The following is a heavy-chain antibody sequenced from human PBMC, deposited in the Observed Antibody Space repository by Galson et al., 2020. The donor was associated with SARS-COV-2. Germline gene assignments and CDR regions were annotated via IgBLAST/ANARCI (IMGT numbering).Heavy chain of an antibody. Sequence: GGSLRLSCAASGFTYSTYAMNWVRQAPGKGLEWVSGINGSSGSTYYADSVKGRFKISRDNSKNTLNLEMNNLRTEDAAVYYCAKGGSSTSNWFGGWFDPWGQGTLVTVSS. D-gene: IGHD2-2*01. CDR2: INGSSGST. CDR3: AKGGSSTSNWFGGWFDP. V-gene: IGHV3-23*01. J-gene: IGHJ5*02. CDR1: GFTYSTYA.